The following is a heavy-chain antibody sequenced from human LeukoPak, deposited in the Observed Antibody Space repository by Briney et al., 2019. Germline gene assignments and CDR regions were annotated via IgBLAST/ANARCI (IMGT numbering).Heavy chain of an antibody. CDR2: FNPNTGDT. D-gene: IGHD2-15*01. Sequence: ASVKVSCKASGYTFTAYYLHWVRQAPGQRLEWMGWFNPNTGDTESAQNFQGRVTMTRDTTISTAYLELTRLTSDDTAVYYCASYPRYVSTPPFDYWGQGTLVTVSS. V-gene: IGHV1-2*02. J-gene: IGHJ4*02. CDR1: GYTFTAYY. CDR3: ASYPRYVSTPPFDY.